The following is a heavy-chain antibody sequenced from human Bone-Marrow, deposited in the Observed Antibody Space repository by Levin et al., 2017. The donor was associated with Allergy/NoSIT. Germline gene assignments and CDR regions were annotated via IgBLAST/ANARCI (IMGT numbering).Heavy chain of an antibody. CDR3: ARVGAYSSSPADFDY. J-gene: IGHJ4*02. CDR2: IKQDGSEK. D-gene: IGHD6-6*01. CDR1: GFTFSSYW. V-gene: IGHV3-7*03. Sequence: ASVKVSCAASGFTFSSYWMSWVRQAPGKGLEWVANIKQDGSEKYYVDSVKGRFTISRDNAKNSLYLQMNSLRAEDTAVYYCARVGAYSSSPADFDYWGQGTLVTVSS.